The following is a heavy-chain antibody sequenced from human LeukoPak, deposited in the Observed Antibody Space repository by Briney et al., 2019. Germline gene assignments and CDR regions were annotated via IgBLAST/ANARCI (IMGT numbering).Heavy chain of an antibody. J-gene: IGHJ4*02. V-gene: IGHV1-24*01. Sequence: ASVKVSCKVSGYTLTELSMHWVRQAPGKGLEWMGGFDPEDGETIYAQKFQGRVTMTTDTSTSTAYMELRSLRSDDTAVYYCAREYSSPLFDYWGQGTLVTVSS. D-gene: IGHD6-6*01. CDR1: GYTLTELS. CDR3: AREYSSPLFDY. CDR2: FDPEDGET.